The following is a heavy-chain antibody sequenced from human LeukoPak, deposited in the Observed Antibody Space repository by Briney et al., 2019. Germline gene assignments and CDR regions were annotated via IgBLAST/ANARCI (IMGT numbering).Heavy chain of an antibody. D-gene: IGHD3-16*01. CDR1: GFTFSSYA. J-gene: IGHJ3*02. CDR2: INSDGSST. Sequence: GGSLRLSCAASGFTFSSYAMSWVRQAPGKGLVWVSRINSDGSSTGYADSVKGRFTISRDNSKNSLYLQMNSLRTEDTAVYYCARERWGDAFDIWGQGTLVTVSS. CDR3: ARERWGDAFDI. V-gene: IGHV3-74*01.